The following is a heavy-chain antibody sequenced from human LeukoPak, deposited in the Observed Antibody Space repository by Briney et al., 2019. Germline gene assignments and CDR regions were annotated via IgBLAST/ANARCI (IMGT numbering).Heavy chain of an antibody. CDR3: ARVSGSFGESKTNDYYYYGMDV. D-gene: IGHD3-10*01. J-gene: IGHJ6*02. Sequence: GGSLRLSCGASGFTFSSYWMSWVRQAPGKGLEWVANIKEDGSEKYYVDSVKGRFTISRDNAKNSLYLQMNSMRAEDTAVYYCARVSGSFGESKTNDYYYYGMDVWGQGTTVTVSS. V-gene: IGHV3-7*03. CDR1: GFTFSSYW. CDR2: IKEDGSEK.